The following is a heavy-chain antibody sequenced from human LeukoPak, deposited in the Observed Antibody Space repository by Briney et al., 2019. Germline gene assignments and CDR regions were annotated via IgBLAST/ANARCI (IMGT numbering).Heavy chain of an antibody. D-gene: IGHD1-1*01. CDR1: GFTFSSYG. CDR3: AKDHWNVNYFDY. V-gene: IGHV3-30*18. J-gene: IGHJ4*02. CDR2: ISYDGSNK. Sequence: GRSLRLSCAASGFTFSSYGMHWVRQAPCKGLEWVAVISYDGSNKYYADSVKGRFTISRDNSKNTLYLQMNSLRAEDTAAYYCAKDHWNVNYFDYWGQGTLVTVSS.